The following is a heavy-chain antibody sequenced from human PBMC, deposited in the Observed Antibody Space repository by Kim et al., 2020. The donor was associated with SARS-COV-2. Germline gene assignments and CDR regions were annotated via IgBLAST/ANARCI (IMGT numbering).Heavy chain of an antibody. J-gene: IGHJ4*02. D-gene: IGHD6-6*01. CDR1: GFTFSSYA. V-gene: IGHV3-23*01. CDR3: AKGFEYSSSPYYFDY. CDR2: ISGSGGST. Sequence: GGSLRLSCAASGFTFSSYAMSWVRQAPGKGLEWVSAISGSGGSTYYADSVKGRFTISRDNSKNTLYLQMNSLRAEDTAVYYCAKGFEYSSSPYYFDYWGQGTLVTVSS.